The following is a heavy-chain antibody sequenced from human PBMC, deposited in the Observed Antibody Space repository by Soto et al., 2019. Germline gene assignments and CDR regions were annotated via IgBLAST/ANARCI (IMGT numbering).Heavy chain of an antibody. J-gene: IGHJ3*02. CDR1: GGSISSSSYC. V-gene: IGHV4-39*01. CDR3: VRYDRINMKPYSPEGFHI. CDR2: IYYSGST. D-gene: IGHD3-3*02. Sequence: PSETLSLTCTVSGGSISSSSYCWGWIRQPPGKGLEWIGSIYYSGSTYYNPSLKSRVTISVDTSKNQFSLKLSSVTAADTAVYYCVRYDRINMKPYSPEGFHIWGQGTMVTVSS.